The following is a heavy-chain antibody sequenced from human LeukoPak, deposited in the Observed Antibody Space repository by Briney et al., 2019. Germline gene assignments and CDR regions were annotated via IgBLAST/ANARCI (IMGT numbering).Heavy chain of an antibody. CDR2: ISSSSSYT. CDR1: GFTFSDYY. Sequence: GGSLRLSCTASGFTFSDYYMSWIRQAPGKGLEWVSYISSSSSYTNYADSVKGRYTISRDNTKNSVYLQMNSLRAEDTAVYYCAKTEPYGSGSYYPGYWGQGTLVTVSS. D-gene: IGHD3-10*01. J-gene: IGHJ4*02. V-gene: IGHV3-11*06. CDR3: AKTEPYGSGSYYPGY.